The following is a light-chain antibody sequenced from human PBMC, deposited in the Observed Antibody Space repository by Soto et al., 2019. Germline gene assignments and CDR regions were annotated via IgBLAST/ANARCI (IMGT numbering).Light chain of an antibody. CDR1: SSNIGAGYD. Sequence: QSVLTQPPSVSGAPGQRVTISCTGSSSNIGAGYDVHWYQQLPGTAPKILIYGNSNRLSGVPDRFSGSKSGTSASLAITGLQAEDEADYYCQSYDSSLSVVFGGGTKLTVL. V-gene: IGLV1-40*01. J-gene: IGLJ2*01. CDR2: GNS. CDR3: QSYDSSLSVV.